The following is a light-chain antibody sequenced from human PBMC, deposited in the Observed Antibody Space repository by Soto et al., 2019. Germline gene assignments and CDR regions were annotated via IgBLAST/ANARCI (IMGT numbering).Light chain of an antibody. CDR1: QSVYSNS. CDR2: GAS. CDR3: QQYGSSPLT. J-gene: IGKJ4*01. Sequence: EVVLTQSPGTLSLSPGERATLSCRASQSVYSNSLAWYQHKPGQAPSLLISGASRRATGIPHRFSGSGSGTDFTLTISRLEPEDFAVYYCQQYGSSPLTFGGGTKVEIK. V-gene: IGKV3-20*01.